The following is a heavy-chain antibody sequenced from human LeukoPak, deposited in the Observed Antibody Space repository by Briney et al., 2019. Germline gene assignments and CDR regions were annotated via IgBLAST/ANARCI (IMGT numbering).Heavy chain of an antibody. Sequence: ASVKVSCKASGYTFTGYYMHWVRQAPGQGLEWMGWINPNSGNTGYAQKFQGRVTMTRNTSISTAYMELSSLRSEDTAVYYCASGLHHYYYYGMDVWGQGTTVTVSS. V-gene: IGHV1-8*02. CDR2: INPNSGNT. CDR3: ASGLHHYYYYGMDV. CDR1: GYTFTGYY. D-gene: IGHD2-15*01. J-gene: IGHJ6*02.